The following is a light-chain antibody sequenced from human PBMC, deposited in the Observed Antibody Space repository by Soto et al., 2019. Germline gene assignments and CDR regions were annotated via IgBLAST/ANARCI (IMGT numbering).Light chain of an antibody. CDR2: LTS. CDR1: RSVLYKSNNKNH. J-gene: IGKJ4*01. CDR3: MQGLQTPRT. V-gene: IGKV2-28*01. Sequence: DIVMTQSPDSLAVSLGERATMNCKCSRSVLYKSNNKNHLAWYLQKPGQSPQLLIYLTSTRASGVPDRFSGSGSGTDFTLKISRVEAEDVGIYYCMQGLQTPRTFGGGTKVDIK.